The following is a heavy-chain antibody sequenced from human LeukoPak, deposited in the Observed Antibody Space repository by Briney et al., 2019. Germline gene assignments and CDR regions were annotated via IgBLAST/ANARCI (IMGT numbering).Heavy chain of an antibody. Sequence: PGGSLRLSCAASGFTFNSYAMSWVRQAPGQGLEWVSRISGGGDTFYADSVKGRFTISRDKSKSTLYLQMTSLRAEDTAVYYCAKTDRTRCSTTTCYAFDSWGRGTLVTVSS. V-gene: IGHV3-23*01. D-gene: IGHD1-26*01. J-gene: IGHJ4*02. CDR2: ISGGGDT. CDR3: AKTDRTRCSTTTCYAFDS. CDR1: GFTFNSYA.